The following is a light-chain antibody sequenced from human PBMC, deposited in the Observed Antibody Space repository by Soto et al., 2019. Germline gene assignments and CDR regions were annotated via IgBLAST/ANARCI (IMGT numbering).Light chain of an antibody. CDR1: SSDVGGYNY. V-gene: IGLV2-14*01. CDR2: DVS. CDR3: SSYTSSSTLVV. J-gene: IGLJ2*01. Sequence: QSALTQPASVSGSPGQSITISCTGTSSDVGGYNYVSWYQQHPGKAPKLMIYDVSNRPAGVSNRFSGSKSGNTASLTMSGLQAEDEADYHCSSYTSSSTLVVFGGGTKRTVL.